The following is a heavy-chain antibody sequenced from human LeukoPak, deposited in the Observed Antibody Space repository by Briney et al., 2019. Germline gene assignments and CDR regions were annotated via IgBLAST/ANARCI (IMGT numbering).Heavy chain of an antibody. Sequence: ASVKVSCKVSGYTLTELSMHWVRQAPGKGLEWMGGFDPEDGETIYAQKFQGRVTMTEDTSTDTAYMELSSLRSEDTAVYYCARPNSVLRFLEWPKGGYYYCYMDVWGKGTTVTVSS. J-gene: IGHJ6*03. D-gene: IGHD3-3*01. CDR1: GYTLTELS. CDR3: ARPNSVLRFLEWPKGGYYYCYMDV. V-gene: IGHV1-24*01. CDR2: FDPEDGET.